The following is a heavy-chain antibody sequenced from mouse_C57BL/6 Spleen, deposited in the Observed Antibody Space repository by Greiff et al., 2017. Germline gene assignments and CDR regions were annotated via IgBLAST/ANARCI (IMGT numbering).Heavy chain of an antibody. CDR2: ISGGGGNT. J-gene: IGHJ2*01. CDR1: GFTFSSYT. Sequence: DVKLVESGGGLVKPGGSLKLSCAASGFTFSSYTMSWVRQTPEKRLEWVATISGGGGNTYYPDSVKGRFTISRDTAKNTLYLQMSSLRSEDTALYYCARRILRSYYFDYWGQGTTLTVSS. V-gene: IGHV5-9*01. D-gene: IGHD1-1*01. CDR3: ARRILRSYYFDY.